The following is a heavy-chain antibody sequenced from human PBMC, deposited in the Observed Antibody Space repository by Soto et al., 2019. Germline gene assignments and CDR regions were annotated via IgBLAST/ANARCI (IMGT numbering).Heavy chain of an antibody. CDR2: ISSGSIYI. CDR1: GFTFSIHS. CDR3: ARGYRGVPSQYEVNDAFDI. V-gene: IGHV3-21*01. Sequence: VQLVESGGGLVKPGGSLRLSCAASGFTFSIHSMNWVRQAPGKGLDCVSSISSGSIYIYYADAMEGRVTISRDNAKNSLYLQMNSLRAEDTAVYYCARGYRGVPSQYEVNDAFDIWGQGTMVIVSS. J-gene: IGHJ3*02. D-gene: IGHD3-10*01.